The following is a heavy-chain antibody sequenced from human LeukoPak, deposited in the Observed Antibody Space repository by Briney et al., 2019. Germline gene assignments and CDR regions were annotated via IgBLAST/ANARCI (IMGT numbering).Heavy chain of an antibody. V-gene: IGHV3-15*01. CDR1: GFTFSNAW. CDR2: IKSKTDGGTT. J-gene: IGHJ4*02. D-gene: IGHD1-26*01. Sequence: GGSLRLSCAASGFTFSNAWMSWVRQAPGKGLEWVGRIKSKTDGGTTDYAAPVKGRFTISRDDSKNTLYLQMNSLKTEDTAVYYCTTFKDSASRRVFDFTGQGTLVTVST. CDR3: TTFKDSASRRVFDF.